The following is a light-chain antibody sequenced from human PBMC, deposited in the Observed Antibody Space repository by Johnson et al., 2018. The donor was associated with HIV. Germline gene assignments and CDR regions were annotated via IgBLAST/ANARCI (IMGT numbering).Light chain of an antibody. CDR3: GTWDSSLSAAV. CDR2: DNN. CDR1: SSNIGNNY. V-gene: IGLV1-51*01. J-gene: IGLJ1*01. Sequence: QSVLTQPPSVSAAPGQKVTISCSGSSSNIGNNYVSWYQQLPGTAPKLLIYDNNKRPSGIPDRFSGSKSGTSATLGITGLQTGDEAYYYCGTWDSSLSAAVFGTGTNVTVL.